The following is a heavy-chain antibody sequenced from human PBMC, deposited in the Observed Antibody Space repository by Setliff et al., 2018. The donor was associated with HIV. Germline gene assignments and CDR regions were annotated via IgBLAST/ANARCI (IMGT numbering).Heavy chain of an antibody. J-gene: IGHJ6*02. V-gene: IGHV1-18*01. CDR2: ISPYNGHT. Sequence: ASMKVSCKTSGYTFPTYGISWVRQAPGHGLEWMGWISPYNGHTKYAQTFQGRVTMTIDTSTNSAYMELRSLRSDDTAVYFCARLGSGWSDSYYYAMDVWGQGTTVTVSS. CDR1: GYTFPTYG. CDR3: ARLGSGWSDSYYYAMDV. D-gene: IGHD6-19*01.